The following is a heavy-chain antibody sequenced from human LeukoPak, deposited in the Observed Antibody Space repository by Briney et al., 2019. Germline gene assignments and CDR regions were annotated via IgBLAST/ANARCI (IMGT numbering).Heavy chain of an antibody. CDR3: AREWESDL. J-gene: IGHJ5*02. CDR1: GVSVSRNY. CDR2: ISSNSGYI. V-gene: IGHV3-21*01. Sequence: GGSLRLSCAVSGVSVSRNYMIWVRQAPGKGLEWVSSISSNSGYIYYADSVKGRFTISRDNAKNSLYMQMNSLRAEDTPVYYCAREWESDLWGQGTLVTVSS. D-gene: IGHD1-26*01.